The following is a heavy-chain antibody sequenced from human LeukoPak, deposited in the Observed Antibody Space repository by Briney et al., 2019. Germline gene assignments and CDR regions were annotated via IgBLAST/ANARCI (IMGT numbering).Heavy chain of an antibody. V-gene: IGHV1-46*01. J-gene: IGHJ4*02. D-gene: IGHD2-15*01. CDR2: INPSGGST. CDR3: ARVRGYCSGGSCYYGSAFGY. Sequence: ASVKVSCKASGYTFTNYYIHWVRQAPGQGLECMGIINPSGGSTSYAQKFQGRVTMTRDTSISTAYMELSRLRSDDTAVYYCARVRGYCSGGSCYYGSAFGYWGQGTLVTVSS. CDR1: GYTFTNYY.